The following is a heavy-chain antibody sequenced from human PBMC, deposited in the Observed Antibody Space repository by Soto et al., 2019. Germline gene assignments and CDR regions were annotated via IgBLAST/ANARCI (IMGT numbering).Heavy chain of an antibody. D-gene: IGHD3-10*01. CDR3: FDY. J-gene: IGHJ4*02. Sequence: GESLKISCKGSGYSFTSYWIGWVRQMPGKGLEWMGIIYPGDSDTRYSPSFQGQVTISADKSISTAADTAVYYCARAGTNMVQFDYWGQGTLVTVSS. V-gene: IGHV5-51*01. CDR2: IYPGDSDT. CDR1: GYSFTSYW.